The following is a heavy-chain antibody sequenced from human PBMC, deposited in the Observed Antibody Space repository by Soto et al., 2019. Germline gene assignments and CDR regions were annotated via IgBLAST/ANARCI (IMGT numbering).Heavy chain of an antibody. CDR1: GFTFSSYW. J-gene: IGHJ6*02. V-gene: IGHV3-74*01. D-gene: IGHD3-3*01. Sequence: GGSLRLSCAASGFTFSSYWMHWVRQAPGKGLVWVSRINSDGSSTSYADSVKGRFTISRDNAKNTLYLQMNSLRAEDTAVYYCARDDYDFWSGSHYYYYGMDVWGQGTTVTVSS. CDR2: INSDGSST. CDR3: ARDDYDFWSGSHYYYYGMDV.